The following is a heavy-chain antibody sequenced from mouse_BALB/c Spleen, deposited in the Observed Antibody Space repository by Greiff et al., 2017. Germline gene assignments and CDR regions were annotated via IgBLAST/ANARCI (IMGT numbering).Heavy chain of an antibody. CDR2: ISYSGST. D-gene: IGHD2-1*01. CDR1: GDSITSGY. Sequence: EVKLLESGPSLVKPSQTLSLTCSVTGDSITSGYWNWIRKFPGNKLEYMGYISYSGSTHYNPSLKSRISITRDTSKNQYYLQLNSVTTEDTATYYCARNGNYGRAWFAYWGQGTLVTVSA. V-gene: IGHV3-8*02. CDR3: ARNGNYGRAWFAY. J-gene: IGHJ3*01.